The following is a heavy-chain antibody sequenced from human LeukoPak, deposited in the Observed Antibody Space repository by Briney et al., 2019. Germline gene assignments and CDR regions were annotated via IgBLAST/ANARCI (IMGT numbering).Heavy chain of an antibody. J-gene: IGHJ5*02. V-gene: IGHV1-69*13. CDR1: GGASGSTFNTYV. D-gene: IGHD3/OR15-3a*01. CDR3: AFRGPMIYQRNWFDP. CDR2: IVPIFGRA. Sequence: GASVKVSCKASGGASGSTFNTYVINWLRQAPGQGLEWVGGIVPIFGRANYAQKFQGRVTIIADEPTSTVYMELSGLRSEDTAVYYCAFRGPMIYQRNWFDPWGQGTQVTVSS.